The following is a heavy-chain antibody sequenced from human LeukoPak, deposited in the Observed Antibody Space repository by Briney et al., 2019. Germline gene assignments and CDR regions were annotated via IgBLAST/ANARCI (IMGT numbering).Heavy chain of an antibody. CDR1: GFTFSSYG. V-gene: IGHV3-30*18. CDR3: AKDRAPGYCSRTSCSPNYGMDV. Sequence: GGSLRLSCAASGFTFSSYGMHWVRQAPGKGLEWVAVISYDGSNKYYADSVKGRFTISGDNSKNTLYLQMNSLRAEDTAVYYCAKDRAPGYCSRTSCSPNYGMDVWGQGTTVTVSS. CDR2: ISYDGSNK. D-gene: IGHD2-2*03. J-gene: IGHJ6*02.